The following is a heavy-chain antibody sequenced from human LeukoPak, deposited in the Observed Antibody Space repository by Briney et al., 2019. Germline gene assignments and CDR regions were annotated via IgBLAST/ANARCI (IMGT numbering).Heavy chain of an antibody. CDR2: INPSGGST. J-gene: IGHJ5*02. V-gene: IGHV1-46*01. D-gene: IGHD3-22*01. CDR1: GYTFTDYY. CDR3: ARAYNSSGYYSP. Sequence: ASVKVSCKASGYTFTDYYIHWVRQAPGQGFEWMGMINPSGGSTFYAQIFQGRVIMTRDTSTNTVYMELYSLRSEDTAVYYCARAYNSSGYYSPWGQGTLVTVSS.